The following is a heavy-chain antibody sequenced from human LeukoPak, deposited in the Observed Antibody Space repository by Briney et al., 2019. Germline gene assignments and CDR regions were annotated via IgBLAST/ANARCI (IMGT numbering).Heavy chain of an antibody. CDR3: ARDYYYDSSGYSNYFDY. J-gene: IGHJ4*02. CDR1: GYTFTSYG. CDR2: ISAYNGNT. D-gene: IGHD3-22*01. V-gene: IGHV1-18*01. Sequence: ASVKVSCKASGYTFTSYGISWVRQAPGQGLEWMGWISAYNGNTNYAQKLQGRVTMTTDTSTNTAYMELRSLRSDDTATYYCARDYYYDSSGYSNYFDYWGQGTLVTVSS.